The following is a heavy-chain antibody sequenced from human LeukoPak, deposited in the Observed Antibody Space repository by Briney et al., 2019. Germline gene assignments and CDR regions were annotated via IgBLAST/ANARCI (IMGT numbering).Heavy chain of an antibody. J-gene: IGHJ3*02. CDR2: INHSGST. D-gene: IGHD3-22*01. CDR1: GGSFSGYY. CDR3: ARGDNSSGYSNAFDI. Sequence: PSETLSLTCAVYGGSFSGYYWSWIRQPPGKGLEWIGEINHSGSTNYNSSLKSRVTISVDTSKNQFSLKLSSVTAADTAVYYCARGDNSSGYSNAFDIWGQGTMVTVSS. V-gene: IGHV4-34*01.